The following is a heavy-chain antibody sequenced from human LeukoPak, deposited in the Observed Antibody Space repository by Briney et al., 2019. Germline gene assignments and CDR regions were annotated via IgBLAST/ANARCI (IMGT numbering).Heavy chain of an antibody. J-gene: IGHJ2*01. CDR1: GYTLTELS. V-gene: IGHV1-24*01. Sequence: ASVKVSCKVSGYTLTELSMHWVRQAPGKGLEWMGGFDPVDGETMYAQKFQGRVTMPEDTSTDTAYMELSSLRSDDTAVYYSASFIWALGYFDLWGRGTLVTVSS. D-gene: IGHD3-16*02. CDR3: ASFIWALGYFDL. CDR2: FDPVDGET.